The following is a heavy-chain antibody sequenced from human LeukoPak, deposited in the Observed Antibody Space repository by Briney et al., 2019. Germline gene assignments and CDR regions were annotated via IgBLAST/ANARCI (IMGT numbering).Heavy chain of an antibody. D-gene: IGHD3-9*01. J-gene: IGHJ4*02. CDR3: AREARDYDILTGYYIY. CDR2: IYYSGST. V-gene: IGHV4-59*01. Sequence: SETLSLTCTVSGGSISSYYWSWIRQPPGKGLEWIGDIYYSGSTNCNPSLKSRVTISVDTSKNQFSLKLSSVTAADTAVYYCAREARDYDILTGYYIYWGQGTLVTVSS. CDR1: GGSISSYY.